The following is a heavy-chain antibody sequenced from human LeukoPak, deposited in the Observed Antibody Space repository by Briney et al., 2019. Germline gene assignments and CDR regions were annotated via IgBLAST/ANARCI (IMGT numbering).Heavy chain of an antibody. Sequence: GGSLRLSCAASGFTFRRYDMTWVRQAPGKGLEWASVIYSGGNTYYADSVKGRFSISRDNSKNTVYLQMNSLRAEDTAVYYCARLVTGTAVINSGWFDPWGQGTLVTVSS. CDR3: ARLVTGTAVINSGWFDP. J-gene: IGHJ5*02. D-gene: IGHD4-23*01. CDR1: GFTFRRYD. V-gene: IGHV3-66*04. CDR2: IYSGGNT.